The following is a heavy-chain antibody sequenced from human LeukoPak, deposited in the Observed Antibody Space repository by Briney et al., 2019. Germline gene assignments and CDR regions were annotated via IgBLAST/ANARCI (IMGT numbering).Heavy chain of an antibody. Sequence: PSETLSLTCTVSGGSISTSNYYWGWIRQPPGKGLEWIGNIFYSGSTYYSPSLRSRVTISLDTSKNQFSLKLSSVTAADTAVYYCARQRHIVVVPAAFSPWGQGTLVTVSS. CDR3: ARQRHIVVVPAAFSP. V-gene: IGHV4-39*01. J-gene: IGHJ5*02. CDR2: IFYSGST. D-gene: IGHD2-2*01. CDR1: GGSISTSNYY.